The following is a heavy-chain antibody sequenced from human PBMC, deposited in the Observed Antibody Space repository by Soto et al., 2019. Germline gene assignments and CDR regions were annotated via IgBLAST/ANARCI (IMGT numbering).Heavy chain of an antibody. Sequence: EVQLVESGGGFVQPGGSLRRSCVASRFSFTNAWMSWVRQAPGKGPEWVGRIKSKTDGGTADYAATVKSRFTISRDDSQIALYLHMDSLKTEDTALYHWSPDIGIYGCDICGHGTTVTVSS. J-gene: IGHJ6*02. CDR3: SPDIGIYGCDI. CDR2: IKSKTDGGTA. CDR1: RFSFTNAW. V-gene: IGHV3-15*01. D-gene: IGHD1-26*01.